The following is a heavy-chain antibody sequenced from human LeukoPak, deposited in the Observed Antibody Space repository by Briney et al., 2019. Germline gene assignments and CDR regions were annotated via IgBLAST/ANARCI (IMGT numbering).Heavy chain of an antibody. J-gene: IGHJ4*02. V-gene: IGHV3-7*01. CDR1: GFIFSNFW. CDR2: IKQDGSET. D-gene: IGHD2-2*01. Sequence: GGSLRLSCEASGFIFSNFWMTWVRQAPGKGLEWVANIKQDGSETYYVDSVNGRFTISRDNAKNSLYLQMNSLRAEDTAVYYCVRDDGGQVASCNDFWGQGTLATVSS. CDR3: VRDDGGQVASCNDF.